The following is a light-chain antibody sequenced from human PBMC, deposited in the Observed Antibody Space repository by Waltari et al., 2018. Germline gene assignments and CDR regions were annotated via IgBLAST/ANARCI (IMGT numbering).Light chain of an antibody. CDR3: QTGGHGTWV. CDR2: VNSDGSH. CDR1: SGHSSNV. Sequence: QLVLTQAPSASAYLGASVKLTCTLSSGHSSNVVAWHQQQPEKGPRYLMKVNSDGSHSKGDDIPDRFSGSSSGAERYLTISSLQSEDEADYYCQTGGHGTWVFGGGTKLTVL. J-gene: IGLJ3*02. V-gene: IGLV4-69*01.